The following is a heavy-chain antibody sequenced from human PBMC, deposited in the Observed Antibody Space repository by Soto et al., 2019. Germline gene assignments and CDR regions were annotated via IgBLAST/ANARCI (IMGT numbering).Heavy chain of an antibody. Sequence: QVQLQQWGAGVLEPSETLSLTCAVYGGSFSGYYWSWIRQPPGKGLEWIGEINHSGSTNYNPSLKSRVTISVDTSKNQFSLKLSSVTAADTAVYYCASFRPRRAAGDYWGQGTLVTVSS. J-gene: IGHJ4*02. CDR3: ASFRPRRAAGDY. D-gene: IGHD6-13*01. CDR2: INHSGST. V-gene: IGHV4-34*01. CDR1: GGSFSGYY.